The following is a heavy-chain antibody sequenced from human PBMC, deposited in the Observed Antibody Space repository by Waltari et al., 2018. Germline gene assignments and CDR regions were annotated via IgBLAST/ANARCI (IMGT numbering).Heavy chain of an antibody. CDR2: ISGSAVST. V-gene: IGHV3-23*04. J-gene: IGHJ4*02. D-gene: IGHD2-2*01. CDR1: GFTFSSFA. Sequence: EVQLVESGGGLVQPGGSLRLSCAASGFTFSSFAMSWVRQAPGKGLKWVSAISGSAVSTYYADSVKGRFTISRDNTENTLYMQMNSLRAEDTAIYYCAKATHIVVVPVAVDLDCWGQGTLVTVSS. CDR3: AKATHIVVVPVAVDLDC.